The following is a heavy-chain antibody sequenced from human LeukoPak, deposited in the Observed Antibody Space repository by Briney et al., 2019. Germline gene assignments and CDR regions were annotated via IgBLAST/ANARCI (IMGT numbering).Heavy chain of an antibody. J-gene: IGHJ4*02. CDR3: ASTFLQQLFSAYDY. V-gene: IGHV3-23*01. CDR1: GFAFGSEA. D-gene: IGHD6-13*01. CDR2: ISPGGGTT. Sequence: PGGSLRLSCAVSGFAFGSEAMSWVRQSPARGLEWVASISPGGGTTYYADYVKGRFTISRDNSKNSLFVQMNSLRAEDTAVYFCASTFLQQLFSAYDYWGQGTLVTVSS.